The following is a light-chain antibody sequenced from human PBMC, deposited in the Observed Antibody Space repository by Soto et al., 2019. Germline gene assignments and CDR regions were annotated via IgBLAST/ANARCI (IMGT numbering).Light chain of an antibody. CDR2: EAS. CDR1: QSVSSY. V-gene: IGKV3-11*01. Sequence: EIVLTQSPATVSLSPGERATLSCRASQSVSSYLAWYQQKPGQAPRLLIYEASTRATGIPARFSGSGSGTDFTLTISSLEPEDFAVYCCQQRSNWPYTFGQGTKLEIK. CDR3: QQRSNWPYT. J-gene: IGKJ2*01.